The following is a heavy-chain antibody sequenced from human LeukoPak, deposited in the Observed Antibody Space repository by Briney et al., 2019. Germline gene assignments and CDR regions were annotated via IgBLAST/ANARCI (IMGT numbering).Heavy chain of an antibody. Sequence: GGSLRLSCVASGFTFRTYWMSWVRQAPGKRLEWVANINEDGSEKYYVDSVEGRFSISRDNAKNLLYLQMDSLRVEDTAVYFCARECFHDSDIYWRDAFDIWGQGTMVTVSS. CDR2: INEDGSEK. D-gene: IGHD3-9*01. J-gene: IGHJ3*02. CDR1: GFTFRTYW. CDR3: ARECFHDSDIYWRDAFDI. V-gene: IGHV3-7*01.